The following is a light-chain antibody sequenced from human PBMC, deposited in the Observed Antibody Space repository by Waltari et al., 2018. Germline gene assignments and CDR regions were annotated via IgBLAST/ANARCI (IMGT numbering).Light chain of an antibody. Sequence: QSALTQPASVSGSPGQSNTISCTGTSTDVGAYNSVYCYHQHPGKPPKLIIYDVTARPSGVSYRFTGSKSGDTASLTISGLQAEDEADYYCSSYTTTTTVIFGGGTKLTVL. J-gene: IGLJ2*01. CDR1: STDVGAYNS. CDR3: SSYTTTTTVI. CDR2: DVT. V-gene: IGLV2-14*03.